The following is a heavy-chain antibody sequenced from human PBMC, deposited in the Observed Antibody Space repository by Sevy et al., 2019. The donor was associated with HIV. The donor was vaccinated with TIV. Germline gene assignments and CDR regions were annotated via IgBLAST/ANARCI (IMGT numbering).Heavy chain of an antibody. CDR3: TRGGGRDSSNWYDYFDY. CDR1: GFTFSGSA. J-gene: IGHJ4*02. D-gene: IGHD6-13*01. Sequence: GGSLRLSCAASGFTFSGSAMQWVRQASGKGLEWVGRIRSKGNSYATAYAASVKGRFTIARDDSKNTVYLQMNSLKTEDTAVYYCTRGGGRDSSNWYDYFDYWGQGTLVTVSS. V-gene: IGHV3-73*01. CDR2: IRSKGNSYAT.